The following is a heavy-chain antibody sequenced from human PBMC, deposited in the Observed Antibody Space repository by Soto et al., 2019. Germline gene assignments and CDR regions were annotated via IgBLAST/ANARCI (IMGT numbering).Heavy chain of an antibody. CDR2: IYYSGST. Sequence: SETLSLTCTVSGGSVSSGSYYWSWIRQPPGKGLEWIGYIYYSGSTNYNPSLKSRVTISVDTSKNQFSLKLSSVTAADTAVYYCARVDDLYGMDVWGQGTTVNVSS. V-gene: IGHV4-61*01. J-gene: IGHJ6*02. D-gene: IGHD1-1*01. CDR1: GGSVSSGSYY. CDR3: ARVDDLYGMDV.